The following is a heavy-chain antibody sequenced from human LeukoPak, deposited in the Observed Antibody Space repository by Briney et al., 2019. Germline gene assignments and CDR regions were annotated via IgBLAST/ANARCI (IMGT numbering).Heavy chain of an antibody. CDR2: ISAYNGNT. CDR3: ARSRTRSHMGY. J-gene: IGHJ4*02. V-gene: IGHV1-18*01. CDR1: GYTFTNSG. D-gene: IGHD1-7*01. Sequence: ASVKVSCKASGYTFTNSGISWVRQAPGQGLEWMGWISAYNGNTNHAQKLQGRVTMTTDTSTSTAYMELRSLRSDDTAVYYCARSRTRSHMGYWGQGTLVTVSS.